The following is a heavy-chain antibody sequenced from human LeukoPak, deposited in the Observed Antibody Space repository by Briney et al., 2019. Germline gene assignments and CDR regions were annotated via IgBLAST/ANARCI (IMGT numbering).Heavy chain of an antibody. CDR3: ARNYDSSGLQH. J-gene: IGHJ1*01. D-gene: IGHD3-22*01. CDR2: ISGSGGST. CDR1: GFTFSTYG. V-gene: IGHV3-23*01. Sequence: GGTLRLSCAASGFTFSTYGMSWVRQAPGKGLEWVSAISGSGGSTYYADSVKGRFTISRDNAKNSLYLQMNSLRAEDTAVYYCARNYDSSGLQHWGQGTLVTVSS.